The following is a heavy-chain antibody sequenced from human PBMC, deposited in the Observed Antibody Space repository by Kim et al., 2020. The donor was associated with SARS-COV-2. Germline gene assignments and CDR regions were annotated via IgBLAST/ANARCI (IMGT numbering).Heavy chain of an antibody. CDR2: ISYYGSNK. Sequence: GGSLRLSCAASGFTFSSYGMHWVRQAPGKGLEWVAFISYYGSNKYYADSVKGRFTISRDNSKNTLYLQMNSLRAEDTAVYYCARDTEDCSSTSCYVDYWGQGTLVTVSS. D-gene: IGHD2-2*01. CDR1: GFTFSSYG. J-gene: IGHJ4*02. V-gene: IGHV3-33*05. CDR3: ARDTEDCSSTSCYVDY.